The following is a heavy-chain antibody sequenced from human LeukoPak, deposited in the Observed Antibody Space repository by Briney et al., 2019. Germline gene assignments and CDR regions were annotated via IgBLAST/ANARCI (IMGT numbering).Heavy chain of an antibody. D-gene: IGHD4-23*01. J-gene: IGHJ4*02. Sequence: QPGGFLRLSCAASGFTFSGYGINWVRLAPGKGLEWVSMISNGNTEHYADSVKGRFTVSRDNARNSAYLQMNSLRDEDTAMYYCAREYVGNVYFFDYWGQGSLVTVSS. CDR1: GFTFSGYG. CDR2: ISNGNTE. V-gene: IGHV3-48*02. CDR3: AREYVGNVYFFDY.